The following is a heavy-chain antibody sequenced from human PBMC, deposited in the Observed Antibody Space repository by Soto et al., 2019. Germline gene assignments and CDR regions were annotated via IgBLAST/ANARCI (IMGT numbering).Heavy chain of an antibody. CDR3: AKARCSGNSCYVPDY. CDR1: GFTFNSYT. J-gene: IGHJ4*01. CDR2: ISGSGGSP. Sequence: EVQLLESGGGLVQPGGSLRLSCAASGFTFNSYTMAWVRQAPGKGLEWVSSISGSGGSPSYADSVQGRFTSSRDNSRNTLSLPMTGLRAEDTATYYCAKARCSGNSCYVPDYWGHGSLVTVSS. D-gene: IGHD2-15*01. V-gene: IGHV3-23*01.